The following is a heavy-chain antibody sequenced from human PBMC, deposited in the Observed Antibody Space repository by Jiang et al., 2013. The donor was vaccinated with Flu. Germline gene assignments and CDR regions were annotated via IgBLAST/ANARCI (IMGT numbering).Heavy chain of an antibody. Sequence: YAMSWVRQAPGKGLEWVGFIRSKAYGGTTEYAASVKGRFTISRDDSKSIAYLQMNSLKTEDTAVYYCTRDPWEYYDILTGYYGASYGMDVWGQGTTVTVSS. CDR2: IRSKAYGGTT. CDR1: YA. J-gene: IGHJ6*02. V-gene: IGHV3-49*04. D-gene: IGHD3-9*01. CDR3: TRDPWEYYDILTGYYGASYGMDV.